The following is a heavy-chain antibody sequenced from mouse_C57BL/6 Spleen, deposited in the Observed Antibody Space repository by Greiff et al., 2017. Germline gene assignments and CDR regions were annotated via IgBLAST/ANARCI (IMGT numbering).Heavy chain of an antibody. Sequence: DVKLQESGPGLVKPSQSLSLTCSVTGYSITSGYYWNWIRQFPGNKLEWMGYISYDGSNNYNPSLKNRISITRDTSKNQFFLKLNSVTTEDTATYYCASYYYGSSLYYAMDYWGQGTSVTVSS. J-gene: IGHJ4*01. V-gene: IGHV3-6*01. D-gene: IGHD1-1*01. CDR3: ASYYYGSSLYYAMDY. CDR1: GYSITSGYY. CDR2: ISYDGSN.